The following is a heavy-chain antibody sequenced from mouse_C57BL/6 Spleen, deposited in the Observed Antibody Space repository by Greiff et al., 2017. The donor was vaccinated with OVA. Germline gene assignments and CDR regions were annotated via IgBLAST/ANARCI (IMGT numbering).Heavy chain of an antibody. V-gene: IGHV1-76*01. CDR2: IYPGSGNT. CDR3: ARSFYYGNYFDY. D-gene: IGHD2-1*01. J-gene: IGHJ2*01. CDR1: GYTFTDYY. Sequence: VKLVESGAELVRPGASVKLSCKASGYTFTDYYINWVKQRPGQGLEWIARIYPGSGNTYYNEKFKGKATLTAEKSSSTAYMQLSSLTSEDSAVYFCARSFYYGNYFDYWGQGTTLTVSS.